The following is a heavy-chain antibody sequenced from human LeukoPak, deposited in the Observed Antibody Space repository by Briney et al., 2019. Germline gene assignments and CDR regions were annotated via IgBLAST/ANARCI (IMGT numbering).Heavy chain of an antibody. J-gene: IGHJ4*02. CDR3: ARGAVRRGADY. V-gene: IGHV3-7*01. CDR1: GFTFSSYW. D-gene: IGHD1-26*01. Sequence: GGSLRLSCAASGFTFSSYWMSWVRQAPGKGREWVANIRQEGSEKYYVDSVKGRFTISRDNAKNSLYLQMNSLRAEDTAVYYWARGAVRRGADYWGQGTLVTVSS. CDR2: IRQEGSEK.